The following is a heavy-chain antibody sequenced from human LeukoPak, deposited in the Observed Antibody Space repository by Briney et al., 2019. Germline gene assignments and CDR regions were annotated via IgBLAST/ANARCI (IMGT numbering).Heavy chain of an antibody. Sequence: GSSVKVSCKASGGTFSSYAISWVRQAPGQGLEWMERIIPILGIANYAQKFQGRVTITADKSTSTAYMELSSLRSEDTAVYYCARATPEGYYYYGMDVWGQGTTVTVSS. J-gene: IGHJ6*02. CDR1: GGTFSSYA. CDR3: ARATPEGYYYYGMDV. V-gene: IGHV1-69*04. CDR2: IIPILGIA. D-gene: IGHD1-14*01.